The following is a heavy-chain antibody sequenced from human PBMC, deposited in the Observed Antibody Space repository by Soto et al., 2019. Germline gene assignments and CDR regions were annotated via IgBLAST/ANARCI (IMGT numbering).Heavy chain of an antibody. J-gene: IGHJ3*02. Sequence: QVQLVQSGAEVKKPGASVKVSCKASGYTFTSYGISWVRQAPGQGLEWMGWISAYNGNTNYAQKLQGRVTMTTDTSTSTAYMERRSLRSDDTSVYYCARDRYSSGWTPDYIHPFDIWGQGTMVTVSS. CDR2: ISAYNGNT. D-gene: IGHD6-19*01. CDR3: ARDRYSSGWTPDYIHPFDI. V-gene: IGHV1-18*01. CDR1: GYTFTSYG.